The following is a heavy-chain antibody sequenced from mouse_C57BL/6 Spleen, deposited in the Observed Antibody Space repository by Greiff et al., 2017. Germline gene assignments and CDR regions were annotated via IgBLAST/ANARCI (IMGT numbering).Heavy chain of an antibody. CDR1: GFTFSSYA. D-gene: IGHD4-1*01. V-gene: IGHV5-4*03. Sequence: EVKVEESGGGLVKPGGSLKLSCAASGFTFSSYAMSWVRQTPEKRLEWVATISDGGSYTYYPDNVKGRVTISRDNAKNNLYLHMSHLKSEDTAMYYCARGEELGRGFAYWGQGTLVTVSA. CDR2: ISDGGSYT. CDR3: ARGEELGRGFAY. J-gene: IGHJ3*01.